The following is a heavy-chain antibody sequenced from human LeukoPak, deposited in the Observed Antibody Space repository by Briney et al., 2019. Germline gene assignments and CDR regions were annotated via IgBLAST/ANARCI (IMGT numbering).Heavy chain of an antibody. CDR2: IRQDGSEK. Sequence: GGSLRLSCAASGFTFSRYWMSWVRQAPGKGLEWVANIRQDGSEKHYLDSVKGRITISRDNAKNSLYLQMNSLRVEDTAVYYCARWGSGLTDDAFDIWGQGTMVTVSS. CDR3: ARWGSGLTDDAFDI. D-gene: IGHD3-9*01. J-gene: IGHJ3*02. CDR1: GFTFSRYW. V-gene: IGHV3-7*01.